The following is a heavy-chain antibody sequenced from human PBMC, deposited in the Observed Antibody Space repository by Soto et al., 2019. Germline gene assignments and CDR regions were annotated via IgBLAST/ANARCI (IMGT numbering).Heavy chain of an antibody. V-gene: IGHV3-30*18. CDR3: AKDIVATIYYYMDV. CDR1: GFTFSSYG. Sequence: QVQLVESGGGVVQPGRSLRLSCAASGFTFSSYGMHWVRQAPGKGLEWVAVISYDGSNKYYADSVKGRFTISRDNSKNTLYLQMNSLRAEDTAVYYCAKDIVATIYYYMDVWGKGTTDTVSS. CDR2: ISYDGSNK. J-gene: IGHJ6*03. D-gene: IGHD5-12*01.